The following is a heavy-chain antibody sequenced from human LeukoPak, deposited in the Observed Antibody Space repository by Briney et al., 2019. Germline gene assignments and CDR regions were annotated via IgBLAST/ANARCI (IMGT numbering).Heavy chain of an antibody. CDR1: GGSISSYH. Sequence: SETLSLTCTVSGGSISSYHWSWIRQPPGKGLEWIGYIYYSGSTNYNPSLKSRVTISVDTSKNQFSLKLSSVTAADTAVYYCARGRAWFGEATHYYMDVWGKGTTVTVSS. V-gene: IGHV4-59*01. D-gene: IGHD3-10*01. CDR2: IYYSGST. J-gene: IGHJ6*03. CDR3: ARGRAWFGEATHYYMDV.